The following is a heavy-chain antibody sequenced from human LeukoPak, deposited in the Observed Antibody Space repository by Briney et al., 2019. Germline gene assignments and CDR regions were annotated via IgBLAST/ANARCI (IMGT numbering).Heavy chain of an antibody. J-gene: IGHJ4*02. CDR3: ARHAPMVRGVIRYFDY. CDR1: GYRFTSYW. D-gene: IGHD3-10*01. CDR2: IYPGDSDT. Sequence: GESLKISFKGSGYRFTSYWIGWVRPMPGKGLEWMGIIYPGDSDTRYSPSFQGQVTISADKSISTAYLQWSSLKASDTAMYYCARHAPMVRGVIRYFDYWGQGTLVTVSS. V-gene: IGHV5-51*01.